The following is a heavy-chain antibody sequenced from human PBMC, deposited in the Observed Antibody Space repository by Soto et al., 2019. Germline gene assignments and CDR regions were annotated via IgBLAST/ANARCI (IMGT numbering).Heavy chain of an antibody. Sequence: QVQLQESGPGLVKPSQTLSLTCTVSGGSIRSGDYYWSWIRQSPGKGLEWIGNIYYTGSTYYNPSLKSRVPISLDTSKNQFSLKLSSVTAADPAVYYCARGGRSSWQGVYWFDPWGQGTLVTVSS. D-gene: IGHD6-13*01. CDR1: GGSIRSGDYY. V-gene: IGHV4-30-4*01. J-gene: IGHJ5*02. CDR2: IYYTGST. CDR3: ARGGRSSWQGVYWFDP.